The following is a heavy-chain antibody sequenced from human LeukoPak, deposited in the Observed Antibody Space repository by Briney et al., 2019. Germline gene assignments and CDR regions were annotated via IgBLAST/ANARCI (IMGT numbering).Heavy chain of an antibody. CDR1: GYTFTGYY. J-gene: IGHJ4*02. D-gene: IGHD2-15*01. CDR2: INPNSGGT. V-gene: IGHV1-2*02. Sequence: ASVKVSCKASGYTFTGYYMHWVRQAPGQGLEWMGWINPNSGGTNYAQKFQGRVTMTRDTSISTAYMELSRLRSDDTAVYYCVRDRYCSGGSCYSNTPDYWGQGTLVTVSS. CDR3: VRDRYCSGGSCYSNTPDY.